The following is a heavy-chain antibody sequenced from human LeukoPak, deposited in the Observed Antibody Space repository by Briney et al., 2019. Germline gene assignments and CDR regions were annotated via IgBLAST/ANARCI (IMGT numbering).Heavy chain of an antibody. D-gene: IGHD3-16*01. Sequence: GSLRLSCAASGFTFSSYWMSWVRQAPGKGLEWVANIKQDGSEKYYVDSVKGRFTISRGNAKNSLYLQMNSLRAEDTAVYYCARVGTGGEFDYWGQGTLVTVSS. J-gene: IGHJ4*02. CDR3: ARVGTGGEFDY. CDR2: IKQDGSEK. CDR1: GFTFSSYW. V-gene: IGHV3-7*01.